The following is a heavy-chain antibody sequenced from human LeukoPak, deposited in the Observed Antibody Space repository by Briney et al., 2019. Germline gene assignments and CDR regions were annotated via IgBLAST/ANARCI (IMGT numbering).Heavy chain of an antibody. D-gene: IGHD3-16*01. Sequence: ASVKVSCKASGYTFTGYYMHWVRQAPGQGLEWMGCINPNSGGTKYAQKFQGGVTLTRDTSISTAYMELSRLRSDDTAVYYCARVETVYGGAIVYWGRGTLVTVS. CDR3: ARVETVYGGAIVY. CDR2: INPNSGGT. J-gene: IGHJ4*02. CDR1: GYTFTGYY. V-gene: IGHV1-2*02.